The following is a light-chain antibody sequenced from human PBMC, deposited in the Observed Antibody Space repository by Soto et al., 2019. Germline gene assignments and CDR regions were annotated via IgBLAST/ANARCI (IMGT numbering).Light chain of an antibody. CDR1: QSISSW. CDR2: KAS. V-gene: IGKV1-5*03. J-gene: IGKJ1*01. Sequence: DIQMTQSPSTLSASVGDRVTITCRASQSISSWLAWYQQKPGKAPKLLIYKASSVESGVPSRFSGSGSGTEFTHTNSSVHPDYYERYYCQPNNSFGPGTKVEIK. CDR3: QPNNS.